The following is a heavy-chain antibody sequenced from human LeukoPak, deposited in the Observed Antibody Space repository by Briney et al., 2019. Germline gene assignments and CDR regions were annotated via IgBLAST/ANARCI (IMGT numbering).Heavy chain of an antibody. CDR3: PQNVVRSGSSPLKYFDQ. CDR2: IFYGGSS. CDR1: GGSISDSFF. Sequence: WETLSLTCTVSGGSISDSFFRGWGRQPPGKGVEWSGSIFYGGSSYYNPPVKSRITISVDTSKSHFSLQLNTVTAADTAVYYCPQNVVRSGSSPLKYFDQGRQASRVTVSS. J-gene: IGHJ1*01. V-gene: IGHV4-39*02. D-gene: IGHD1-26*01.